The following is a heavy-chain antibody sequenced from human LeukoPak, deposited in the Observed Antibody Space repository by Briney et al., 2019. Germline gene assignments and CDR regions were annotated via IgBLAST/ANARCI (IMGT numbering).Heavy chain of an antibody. CDR3: ARDQEGFDY. V-gene: IGHV1-46*01. Sequence: ASVKVSCKASGHTFPNDYMYWVRQAPGQGLEWMGMIYPRDGSTSYAQKFQGRVTVTRDTSTSTVHMELSGLRSEDTAVYYCARDQEGFDYWGQGTLVTVSS. CDR2: IYPRDGST. CDR1: GHTFPNDY. J-gene: IGHJ4*02.